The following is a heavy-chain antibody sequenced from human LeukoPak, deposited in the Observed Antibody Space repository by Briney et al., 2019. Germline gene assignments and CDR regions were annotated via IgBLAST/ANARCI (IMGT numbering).Heavy chain of an antibody. CDR3: ARAGYNCSGSYLQNLDY. CDR1: GGSISSYY. CDR2: IYYSGST. Sequence: PSETLSLTCTVSGGSISSYYWSWIRQPPGKGLEWIGYIYYSGSTNYNPSLKSRVTISVDTSKNQFSLKLSSVTAADTAVYYCARAGYNCSGSYLQNLDYWRQGTLVTVSS. J-gene: IGHJ4*02. D-gene: IGHD3-10*01. V-gene: IGHV4-59*01.